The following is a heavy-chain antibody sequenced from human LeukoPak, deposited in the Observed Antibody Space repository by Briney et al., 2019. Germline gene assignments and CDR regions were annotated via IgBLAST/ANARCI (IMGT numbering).Heavy chain of an antibody. J-gene: IGHJ4*02. V-gene: IGHV3-23*01. D-gene: IGHD3-22*01. CDR3: AKDWNYYDSSGYYNSLYYFDY. CDR2: ISGSGGST. Sequence: GGSLRLSCAASGFTFSSYAMSWVRQAPGKGLEWVSAISGSGGSTYYADSVKGRFTISRDNSKNTLYLQMNSLRAEDTAVYYCAKDWNYYDSSGYYNSLYYFDYWGQGTLVTVSS. CDR1: GFTFSSYA.